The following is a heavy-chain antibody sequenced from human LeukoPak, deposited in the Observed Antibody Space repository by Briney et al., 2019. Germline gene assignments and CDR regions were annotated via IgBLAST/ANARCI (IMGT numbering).Heavy chain of an antibody. CDR1: GLNFDDSA. V-gene: IGHV3-43*02. CDR2: ISADGGSA. J-gene: IGHJ4*02. Sequence: GGSLRLSCVASGLNFDDSAMHWVRQAPGKGLEWVSLISADGGSAFSADSVKGRFSISRDNSKNSLYLQMNSLRSEDTAMYYCAKESGKFDYWGQGTLVAVSS. CDR3: AKESGKFDY.